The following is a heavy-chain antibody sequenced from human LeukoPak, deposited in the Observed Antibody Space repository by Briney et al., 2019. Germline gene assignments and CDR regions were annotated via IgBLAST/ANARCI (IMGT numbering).Heavy chain of an antibody. CDR2: IYYSGST. V-gene: IGHV4-39*01. D-gene: IGHD2-2*01. CDR1: GGSISTTSNF. J-gene: IGHJ3*02. CDR3: ATYCSTSNCPHRRAFDI. Sequence: SETLSLTCSVSGGSISTTSNFWAWIRQPPGKGLEWIGTIYYSGSTYYNPSLKSRFTISVDTSKNQFSLRLTSVTAADTAVYYCATYCSTSNCPHRRAFDIWGQGTMVTVS.